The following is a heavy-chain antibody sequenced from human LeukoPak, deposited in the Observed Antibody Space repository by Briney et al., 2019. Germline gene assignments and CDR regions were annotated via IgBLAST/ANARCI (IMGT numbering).Heavy chain of an antibody. CDR3: ARGRYGSGSKRGMDV. CDR2: VSYDGSNK. V-gene: IGHV3-30*04. J-gene: IGHJ6*04. Sequence: GGSLRLSCAASGFTFSSYAMHWVRQAPGKGLEWVAVVSYDGSNKYYADSVKGRFTISRDNSKNTLYLQMNSLRAEDTAVYYCARGRYGSGSKRGMDVWGKGTTVTVSS. D-gene: IGHD3-10*01. CDR1: GFTFSSYA.